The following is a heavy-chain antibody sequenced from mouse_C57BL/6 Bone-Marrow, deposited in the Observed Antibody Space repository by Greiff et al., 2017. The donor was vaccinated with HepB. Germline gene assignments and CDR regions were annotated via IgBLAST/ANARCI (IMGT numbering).Heavy chain of an antibody. V-gene: IGHV5-4*01. CDR3: ASPSHYREAWFAY. CDR2: ISDGGSYT. CDR1: GFTFSSYA. Sequence: VQLQQSGGGLVKPGGSLKLSCAASGFTFSSYAMSWVRQTPEKRLEWVATISDGGSYTYYPDNVKGRFTISRDNAKNNLYLQMSHLKSEDTAMYYCASPSHYREAWFAYWGQGTLVTVSA. D-gene: IGHD2-14*01. J-gene: IGHJ3*01.